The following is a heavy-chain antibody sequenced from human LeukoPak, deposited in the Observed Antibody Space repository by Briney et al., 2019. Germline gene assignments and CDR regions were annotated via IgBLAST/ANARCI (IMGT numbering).Heavy chain of an antibody. V-gene: IGHV4-59*01. J-gene: IGHJ4*02. CDR3: ARGPHDFDY. CDR1: GGSISSYY. Sequence: SETLSLTCTASGGSISSYYWSWIRQPPGKGLEWIGYIYYSGSTNYNPSLKSRVTISVDTSKNQFSLKLSSVTAADTAVYYCARGPHDFDYWGQGTLVTVSS. CDR2: IYYSGST.